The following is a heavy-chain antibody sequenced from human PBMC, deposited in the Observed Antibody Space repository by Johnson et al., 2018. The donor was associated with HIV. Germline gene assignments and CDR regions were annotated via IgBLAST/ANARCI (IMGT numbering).Heavy chain of an antibody. J-gene: IGHJ3*02. CDR1: GFTFSSYA. Sequence: QVQLVESGGGVVQPGRSLRLSCAASGFTFSSYAMHWVRQAPGKGLEWVAVISYDGSNKYYADSVKGRFTISRDNSKNTLYLQMNSLRAEDTAVDYCARAGSSSAGPRAFAIWGQGTMVTVSS. CDR3: ARAGSSSAGPRAFAI. V-gene: IGHV3-30*04. D-gene: IGHD6-6*01. CDR2: ISYDGSNK.